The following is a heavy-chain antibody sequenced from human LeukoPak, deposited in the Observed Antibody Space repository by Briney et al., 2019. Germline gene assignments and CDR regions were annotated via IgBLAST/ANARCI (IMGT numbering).Heavy chain of an antibody. J-gene: IGHJ5*02. V-gene: IGHV4-59*12. Sequence: SETLSLTCTVSGGSINDYYWSWIRQPPGKGLEWIGYISYSGSTDYNPSLKSRVTISVDTSKNQFSLKLSSVTAADTAVYYCARDRTQLWLRSNWFDPWGQGTLVTVSS. D-gene: IGHD5-18*01. CDR2: ISYSGST. CDR1: GGSINDYY. CDR3: ARDRTQLWLRSNWFDP.